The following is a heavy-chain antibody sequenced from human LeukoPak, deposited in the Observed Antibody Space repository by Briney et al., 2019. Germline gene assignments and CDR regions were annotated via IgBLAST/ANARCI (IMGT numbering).Heavy chain of an antibody. CDR1: GFSLSDSW. CDR3: AKNRGPLV. J-gene: IGHJ6*02. D-gene: IGHD2/OR15-2a*01. V-gene: IGHV3-7*01. Sequence: GGSLRLSCAASGFSLSDSWMSWVRQAPGKGLEWVANINGDGSEKNYVDSAKGRFTISRDIARNSLYLQMISLRVEDTAVYYCAKNRGPLVWGQGTTVTVSS. CDR2: INGDGSEK.